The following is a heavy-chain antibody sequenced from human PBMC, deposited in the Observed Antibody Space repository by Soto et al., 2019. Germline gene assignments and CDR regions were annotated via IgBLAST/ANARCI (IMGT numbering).Heavy chain of an antibody. V-gene: IGHV4-61*01. CDR1: GGSVSSGSYY. CDR2: IYYSGST. Sequence: QVQLQESGPGLVKPSETLSLTCTVSGGSVSSGSYYWSWIRQPPGKGLEWIGYIYYSGSTNYNPSLKRRVTISVDTSKNQFSLKLSSVTAADTAVYYCARDRCSSTSCYYYYGMDVWGQGTTVTVSS. CDR3: ARDRCSSTSCYYYYGMDV. D-gene: IGHD2-2*01. J-gene: IGHJ6*02.